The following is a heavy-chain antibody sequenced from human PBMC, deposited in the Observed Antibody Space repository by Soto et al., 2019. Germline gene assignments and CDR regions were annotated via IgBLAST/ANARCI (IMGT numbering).Heavy chain of an antibody. J-gene: IGHJ4*02. CDR1: GDTFSTYS. CDR2: IIPILGTP. D-gene: IGHD3-22*01. V-gene: IGHV1-69*06. Sequence: QVQLVQSGAEVKKPGSSVKVSCKASGDTFSTYSISWVRQAPGQGLEWLGGIIPILGTPSYARRFQDRVTITADKSTSTAYMEMSSLRSEDTAVSYCARERSRYDRSGSYRPDYWGQGTLVTVSS. CDR3: ARERSRYDRSGSYRPDY.